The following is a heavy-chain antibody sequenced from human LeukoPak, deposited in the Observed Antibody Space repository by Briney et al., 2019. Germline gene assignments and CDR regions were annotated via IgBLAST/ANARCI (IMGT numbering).Heavy chain of an antibody. J-gene: IGHJ4*02. CDR1: GFTFSSYW. CDR3: ARPPYSGSSDY. V-gene: IGHV3-7*01. CDR2: IKQDGSEK. D-gene: IGHD6-6*01. Sequence: GGSLRLSCAASGFTFSSYWTSWVRQAPGKGLEWVANIKQDGSEKYYVDSVKGRFTISRDNAKNSLYLQMNSLRAEDTAVYYCARPPYSGSSDYWGQGTLVTVSS.